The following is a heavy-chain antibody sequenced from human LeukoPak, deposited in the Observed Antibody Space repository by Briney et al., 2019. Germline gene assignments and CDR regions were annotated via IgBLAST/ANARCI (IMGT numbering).Heavy chain of an antibody. V-gene: IGHV3-30*02. J-gene: IGHJ4*02. CDR1: GFTFSLHN. CDR2: KRFDRNNE. CDR3: AKDNSAWAFDY. D-gene: IGHD1-26*01. Sequence: GGSLTLSCAASGFTFSLHNMHWVRQAPGKGLEWASFKRFDRNNEDYADSVKCRFTISRDNSKNTLYLQMNSLRPEDTAIYYCAKDNSAWAFDYWGQGTLVTVSS.